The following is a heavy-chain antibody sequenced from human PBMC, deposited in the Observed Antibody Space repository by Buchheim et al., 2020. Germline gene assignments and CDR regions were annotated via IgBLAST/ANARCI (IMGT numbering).Heavy chain of an antibody. D-gene: IGHD4-11*01. J-gene: IGHJ6*02. CDR2: INPNSGGT. V-gene: IGHV1-2*04. CDR3: ARERITVTGGVYYYYGMDV. Sequence: QVQLVQSGAEVKKPGASVKVSCKASGYTFTGYYMHWVRQAPGQGLEWMGWINPNSGGTNYAQKFQGWVTMTRNTSISTAYMELSSLRSEDTAVYYCARERITVTGGVYYYYGMDVWGQGTT. CDR1: GYTFTGYY.